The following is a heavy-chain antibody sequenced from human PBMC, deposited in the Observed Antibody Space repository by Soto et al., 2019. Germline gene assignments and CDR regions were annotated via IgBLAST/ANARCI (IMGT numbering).Heavy chain of an antibody. V-gene: IGHV4-4*02. CDR2: IYHSVST. J-gene: IGHJ6*02. D-gene: IGHD6-13*01. Sequence: ASETLSLTCVVSDGSISSSNWWSWVRQPPGKELEWIGEIYHSVSTNYNPSLKSRATISVDKSKNQFSLKLSSVTAADTAVYYCARDFVAAAGYYYGMDVWGQGTTVSSSS. CDR3: ARDFVAAAGYYYGMDV. CDR1: DGSISSSNW.